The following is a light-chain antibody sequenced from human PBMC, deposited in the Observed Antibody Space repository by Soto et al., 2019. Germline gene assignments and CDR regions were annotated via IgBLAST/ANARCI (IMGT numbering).Light chain of an antibody. Sequence: DIQMTQSPSTLSASVGDRVTITCRASQTIRTWLAWYQHKAGKAPKLLIYDASSLESGVPSRFSGSGSGTEFTFTVSSLQPDDFATYFCQQYNSHPYTFGQGTKLQIK. J-gene: IGKJ2*01. CDR3: QQYNSHPYT. V-gene: IGKV1-5*01. CDR1: QTIRTW. CDR2: DAS.